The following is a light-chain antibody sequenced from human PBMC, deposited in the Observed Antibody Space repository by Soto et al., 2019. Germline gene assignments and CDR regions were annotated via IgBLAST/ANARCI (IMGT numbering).Light chain of an antibody. V-gene: IGKV3-15*01. CDR1: QSVSSK. Sequence: EIVMTQSPATLSVSPGEGATLSCRASQSVSSKLAWYQQKPGQAPRLLIYGASTRATGIPARFSGSGSGTEFTLIISSLQSEDSAVYYCQQYNSWLWPVGQGTNVDTK. J-gene: IGKJ1*01. CDR3: QQYNSWLWP. CDR2: GAS.